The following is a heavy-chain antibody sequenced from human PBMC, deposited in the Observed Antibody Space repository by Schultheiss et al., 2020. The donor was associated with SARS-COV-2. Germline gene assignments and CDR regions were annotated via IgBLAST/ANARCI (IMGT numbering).Heavy chain of an antibody. D-gene: IGHD3-16*01. CDR2: ISSSGSTI. Sequence: GGSLRLSCAASGFTFSDYYMSWIRQAPGKGLEWVSYISSSGSTIYYADSVKGRFTISRDNSKNTLYLQMNSLRAEDTAIYYCAKDTQGMIQQEVRYFDDWGQGTLVTVSS. CDR1: GFTFSDYY. J-gene: IGHJ4*02. V-gene: IGHV3-11*01. CDR3: AKDTQGMIQQEVRYFDD.